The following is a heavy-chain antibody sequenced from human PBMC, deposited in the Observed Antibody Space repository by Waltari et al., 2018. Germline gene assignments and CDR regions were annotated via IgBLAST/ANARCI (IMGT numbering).Heavy chain of an antibody. CDR1: GGSFSGYY. D-gene: IGHD1-7*01. CDR2: INHSGST. J-gene: IGHJ4*02. V-gene: IGHV4-34*01. CDR3: ARGQTGTTFSY. Sequence: QVQLQQWGAGLLKPSETLSLTCAVYGGSFSGYYWSWIRQPPGKGLDWIGEINHSGSTNYNPCLKSRVTISVDTSKNQFSLKLSSVTAADTAVYYCARGQTGTTFSYWGQGTLVTVSS.